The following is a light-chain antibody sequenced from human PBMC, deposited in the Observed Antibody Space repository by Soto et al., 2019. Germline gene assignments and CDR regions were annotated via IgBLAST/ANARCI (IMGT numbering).Light chain of an antibody. CDR1: SSNIGAGYD. J-gene: IGLJ1*01. Sequence: QSVLTQPPSVSGAPGQRVTISCTGNSSNIGAGYDVHWYQHLPGIAPKLLVYGNINRPSGVPDRSSGSKSGTSASLAITGLRTEDESDYYCQSFDSSLSGNVFGTGTKLTVL. CDR2: GNI. V-gene: IGLV1-40*01. CDR3: QSFDSSLSGNV.